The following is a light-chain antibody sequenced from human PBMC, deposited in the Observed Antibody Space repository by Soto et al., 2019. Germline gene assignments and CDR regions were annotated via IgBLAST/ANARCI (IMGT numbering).Light chain of an antibody. J-gene: IGKJ4*01. V-gene: IGKV1-39*01. CDR1: QTVSRY. CDR2: AAS. Sequence: DIQLTQSPSSLSASVGDTVTITCRASQTVSRYLNWYQQKSGTAPKLLIYAASTLHTGVPSRFSGRGSGTDFTLTISSLEPEDFAVYYCQQRSIWPLTFGGGTKVEIK. CDR3: QQRSIWPLT.